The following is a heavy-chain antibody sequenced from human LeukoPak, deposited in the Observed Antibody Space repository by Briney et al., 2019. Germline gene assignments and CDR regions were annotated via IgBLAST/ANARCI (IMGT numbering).Heavy chain of an antibody. CDR3: ARGRGVIILVSYYYYGMDV. V-gene: IGHV1-69*13. CDR2: IIPIFGTA. J-gene: IGHJ6*04. D-gene: IGHD3-10*01. Sequence: SVKVSCKASGRTFISYAISWVRQAPGQGLEWMGGIIPIFGTANYAQKFQGRVTITADESTSTAYMELSSLRSEDTAVYYCARGRGVIILVSYYYYGMDVWGNGTTVTVSS. CDR1: GRTFISYA.